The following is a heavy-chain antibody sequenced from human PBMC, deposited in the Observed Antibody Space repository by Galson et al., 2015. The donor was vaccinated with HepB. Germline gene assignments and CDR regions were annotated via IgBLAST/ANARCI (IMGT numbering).Heavy chain of an antibody. Sequence: SVKVSCKASGYTFTGYYMHWVRQAPGQGLEWMGWINPNSGGTNYAQKFQGRVTMTRDTSISTAYMELSRLRSDDTAVYYCARINSGSYSVGDYWGQGTLVTVSS. CDR2: INPNSGGT. V-gene: IGHV1-2*02. CDR3: ARINSGSYSVGDY. J-gene: IGHJ4*02. D-gene: IGHD1-26*01. CDR1: GYTFTGYY.